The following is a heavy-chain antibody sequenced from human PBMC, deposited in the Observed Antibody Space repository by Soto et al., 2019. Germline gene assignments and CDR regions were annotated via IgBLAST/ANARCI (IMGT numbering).Heavy chain of an antibody. D-gene: IGHD2-21*02. Sequence: GFLRLSCAASGFTFSDYYMSWIRQAPGKGLEWVSYISSSSSYTNYADSVKGRFTISRDNAKNSLYLQMNSLRAEDTAVYYCARDVRYCGGDCYSDHYYGMDVWGQGTTVTVSS. CDR2: ISSSSSYT. V-gene: IGHV3-11*06. CDR1: GFTFSDYY. J-gene: IGHJ6*02. CDR3: ARDVRYCGGDCYSDHYYGMDV.